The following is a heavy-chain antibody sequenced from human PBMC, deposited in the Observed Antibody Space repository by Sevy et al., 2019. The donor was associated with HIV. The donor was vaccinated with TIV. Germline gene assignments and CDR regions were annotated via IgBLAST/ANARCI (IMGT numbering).Heavy chain of an antibody. Sequence: GGSLRLSCAASGFSFSSYAMSWVRQAPGKGLEWVSGISGSGGSTYYADSVKGRFTISRDNSKNTLYLQMNSLRAEDTALYYCAKDIDSSGYYYSDYWGQGTLVTVSS. V-gene: IGHV3-23*01. CDR1: GFSFSSYA. D-gene: IGHD6-19*01. J-gene: IGHJ4*02. CDR2: ISGSGGST. CDR3: AKDIDSSGYYYSDY.